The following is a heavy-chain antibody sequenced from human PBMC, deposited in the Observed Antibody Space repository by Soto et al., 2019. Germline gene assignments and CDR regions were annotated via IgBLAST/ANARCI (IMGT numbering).Heavy chain of an antibody. CDR2: TTNTGGDK. V-gene: IGHV3-23*01. CDR3: AKTSGESYPESRVFDY. Sequence: HPVGSLRLSCAASGFSFKNYAMTWVRQVPGQGLEWVSTTTNTGGDKIYADSVRGRFTISRDNSKSTLYLQMNSLRAEDAAIYYCAKTSGESYPESRVFDYWGQGARVTVSS. D-gene: IGHD3-10*01. CDR1: GFSFKNYA. J-gene: IGHJ4*02.